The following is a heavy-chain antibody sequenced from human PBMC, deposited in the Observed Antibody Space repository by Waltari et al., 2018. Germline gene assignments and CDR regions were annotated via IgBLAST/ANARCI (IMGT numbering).Heavy chain of an antibody. CDR1: GGSISSGRYY. J-gene: IGHJ4*02. CDR2: IYTSGST. V-gene: IGHV4-61*02. CDR3: AGGEWGGSYFDY. Sequence: QVQLQESGPGLVKPSQTLSLTCTVSGGSISSGRYYWSWIRPPAGKGLEWIGRIYTSGSTNYNPSLKIRDTISVDTSKNQFSLKLSSVTAADTAVYYCAGGEWGGSYFDYWGQGTLVTVSS. D-gene: IGHD1-26*01.